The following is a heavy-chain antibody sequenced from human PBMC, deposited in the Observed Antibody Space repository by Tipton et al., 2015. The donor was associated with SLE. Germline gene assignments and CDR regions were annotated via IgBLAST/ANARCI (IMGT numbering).Heavy chain of an antibody. CDR1: GYTFTSYA. D-gene: IGHD6-13*01. Sequence: QSGPEVKKPGASVKVSCKASGYTFTSYAMNWVRQAPGQGLEWMGWINTNTGNPTYAQGFTGRFVFSLDTSVSTAYLQISSLKAEDTAVYYCAREKGSSSWAVRDAFDIWGQGTMVTVSS. CDR2: INTNTGNP. V-gene: IGHV7-4-1*02. CDR3: AREKGSSSWAVRDAFDI. J-gene: IGHJ3*02.